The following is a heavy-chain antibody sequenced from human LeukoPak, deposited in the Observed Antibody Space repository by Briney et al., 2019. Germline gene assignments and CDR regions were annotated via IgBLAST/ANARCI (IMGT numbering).Heavy chain of an antibody. Sequence: GGSLRLSCEASGFIVSSNYMSWVRQAPGKGLEWVSVIYPGGSTYYADSVKGRFTISRDNSKNTLYLQMNSLRAEDTAVYYCARNEDYFDYWGQGTLVTVFS. CDR2: IYPGGST. J-gene: IGHJ4*02. V-gene: IGHV3-53*01. CDR3: ARNEDYFDY. CDR1: GFIVSSNY.